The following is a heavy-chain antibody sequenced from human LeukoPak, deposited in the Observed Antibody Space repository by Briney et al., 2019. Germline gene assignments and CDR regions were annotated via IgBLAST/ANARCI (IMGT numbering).Heavy chain of an antibody. J-gene: IGHJ4*02. Sequence: GGSLRLSCAASGFTFSSYSMNWVRQAPGKGLEWVSSISSSSSYIYYADSVKGRFTISRDNAKNSLYLQMNSLRAEDTAVYCCARDPKYYDFWSGYVWGQGTPVTVSS. CDR1: GFTFSSYS. CDR2: ISSSSSYI. D-gene: IGHD3-3*01. CDR3: ARDPKYYDFWSGYV. V-gene: IGHV3-21*01.